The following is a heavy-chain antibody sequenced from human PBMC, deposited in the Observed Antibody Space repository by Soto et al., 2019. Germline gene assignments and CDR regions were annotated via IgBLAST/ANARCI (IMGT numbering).Heavy chain of an antibody. J-gene: IGHJ3*01. CDR3: VRDDRWAFDF. Sequence: EVQLVESGGGLVQPGGSRRVSGAASGFSFSNYARNWVRQAPGKGLEWVSYISIGSGSIFYADSVKGRFTISRDDAKNSLYMQMNTLRDEGTAVYYCVRDDRWAFDFWGQGTMVTVSS. CDR1: GFSFSNYA. D-gene: IGHD3-22*01. CDR2: ISIGSGSI. V-gene: IGHV3-48*02.